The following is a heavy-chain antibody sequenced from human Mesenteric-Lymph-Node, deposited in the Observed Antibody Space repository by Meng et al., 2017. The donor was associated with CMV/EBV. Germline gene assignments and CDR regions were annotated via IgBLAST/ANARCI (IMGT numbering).Heavy chain of an antibody. CDR1: GFTFSSYW. D-gene: IGHD3-22*01. V-gene: IGHV3-74*01. Sequence: GESLKISCAASGFTFSSYWMHWVRQAPGKGLVWVSRINSDGSSTSYADSVKGRFTISRDNAKNTLYLQMNSLRAEDTAVYYCVRYYYYDSSGSYPYFDYWGQGTLVTVSS. J-gene: IGHJ4*02. CDR3: VRYYYYDSSGSYPYFDY. CDR2: INSDGSST.